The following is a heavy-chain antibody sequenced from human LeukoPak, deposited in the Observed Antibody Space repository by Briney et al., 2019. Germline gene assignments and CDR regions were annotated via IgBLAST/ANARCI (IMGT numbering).Heavy chain of an antibody. CDR1: GYTFTGYY. Sequence: ASVKVSCKASGYTFTGYYMHWVRQAPGQGLEWMGWINPNSGGTNYAQKFQGRVTMTRDTSISTAYMELSRLRSDDTAVYYSARPPLYCSGGSCYSWFDPWGQGTLVTVSS. D-gene: IGHD2-15*01. J-gene: IGHJ5*02. V-gene: IGHV1-2*02. CDR3: ARPPLYCSGGSCYSWFDP. CDR2: INPNSGGT.